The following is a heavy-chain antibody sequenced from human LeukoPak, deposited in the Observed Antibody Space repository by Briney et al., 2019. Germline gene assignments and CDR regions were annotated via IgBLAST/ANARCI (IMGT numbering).Heavy chain of an antibody. CDR3: AREVPPDSSGPLLGY. Sequence: GASVKVSCKASGYTFTSYYMHWVRQAPGQGLEWMGIINPSGGSTSYAQKFQGRVTMTRDTSTSTVYMELSSLRSEDTAVYYCAREVPPDSSGPLLGYWGQGTLVTVSS. D-gene: IGHD3-22*01. J-gene: IGHJ4*02. V-gene: IGHV1-46*01. CDR2: INPSGGST. CDR1: GYTFTSYY.